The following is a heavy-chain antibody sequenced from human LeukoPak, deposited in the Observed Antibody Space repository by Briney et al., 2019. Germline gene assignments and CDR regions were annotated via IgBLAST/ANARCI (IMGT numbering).Heavy chain of an antibody. D-gene: IGHD2-21*02. CDR1: GFTFDDYA. V-gene: IGHV3-43*02. CDR2: IRGDGGST. CDR3: AKDVAVVAAKNFDH. J-gene: IGHJ4*02. Sequence: TGGSLRLSCAASGFTFDDYAMHWVRQAPGKRLEWVSRIRGDGGSTYYADSVKGRFTISRDNSKNSLFLQMNSLRTDDTALYYCAKDVAVVAAKNFDHWGQGTLVTVSS.